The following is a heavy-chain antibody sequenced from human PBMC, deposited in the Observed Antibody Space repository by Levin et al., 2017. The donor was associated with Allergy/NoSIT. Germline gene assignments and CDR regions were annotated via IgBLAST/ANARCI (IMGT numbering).Heavy chain of an antibody. J-gene: IGHJ4*02. CDR1: GFTFSDYY. CDR2: ISSSSSYT. CDR3: ARDLAPGYYGSGSSDY. V-gene: IGHV3-11*05. D-gene: IGHD3-10*01. Sequence: GESLKISCAASGFTFSDYYMSWIRQAPGKGLEWVSYISSSSSYTNYADSVKGRFTISRDNAKNSLYLQMNSLRAEDTAVYYCARDLAPGYYGSGSSDYWGQGTLVTVSS.